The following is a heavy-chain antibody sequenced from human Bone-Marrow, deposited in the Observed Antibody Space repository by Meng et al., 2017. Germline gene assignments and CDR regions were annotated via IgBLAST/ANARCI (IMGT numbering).Heavy chain of an antibody. J-gene: IGHJ1*01. CDR2: ISGSGGST. CDR3: AKDIPLTYPPTDFQH. Sequence: GESLKISCAASGFTFSSYAMSWVRQAPGKGLEWVSAISGSGGSTYYADSVKGRFTISRDNSKNTLYLQMNSLRADDTAVYYCAKDIPLTYPPTDFQHWGQGTLVTVSS. CDR1: GFTFSSYA. V-gene: IGHV3-23*01. D-gene: IGHD2-21*01.